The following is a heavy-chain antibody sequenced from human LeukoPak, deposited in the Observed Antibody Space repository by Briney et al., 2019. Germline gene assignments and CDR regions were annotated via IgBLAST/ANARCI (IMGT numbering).Heavy chain of an antibody. Sequence: SETLSLTCAVYGGSFRGFYWSWIRQPPGKGLEWIGEINHSGSTNYNPSLKSRVTMSVDTSKNQFSLKLSSVTAADTAVYYCAREGSGSSWYYFDYWGQGTLVTVSS. J-gene: IGHJ4*02. CDR2: INHSGST. V-gene: IGHV4-34*01. CDR3: AREGSGSSWYYFDY. D-gene: IGHD6-13*01. CDR1: GGSFRGFY.